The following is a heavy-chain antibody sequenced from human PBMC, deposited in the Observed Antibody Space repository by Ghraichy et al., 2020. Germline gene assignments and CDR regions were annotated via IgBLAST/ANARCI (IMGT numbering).Heavy chain of an antibody. CDR1: GFTVSSNY. CDR2: IYSGGST. V-gene: IGHV3-66*01. J-gene: IGHJ3*02. CDR3: ARDTPPPYTHYGDYVGVGAFDI. D-gene: IGHD4-17*01. Sequence: GGSLRLSCAASGFTVSSNYMSWVRQAPGKGLEWVSVIYSGGSTYYADSVKGRFTISRDSSKNTLYLQMNSLRAEDTAVYYCARDTPPPYTHYGDYVGVGAFDIWGQGTMVTVSS.